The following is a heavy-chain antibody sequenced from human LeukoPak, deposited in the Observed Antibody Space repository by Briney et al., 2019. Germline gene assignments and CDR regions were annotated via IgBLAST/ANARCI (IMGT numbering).Heavy chain of an antibody. CDR1: GYIFTSYG. Sequence: GASVKVSCKASGYIFTSYGISWVRQAPGQGLEWMGWMNPNSGNTGYAQKFQGRVTITRNTSISTAYMELSSLRSEDPAVYYCARLPRNWVRGYYYMDVWGKGTTVTVSS. J-gene: IGHJ6*03. V-gene: IGHV1-8*03. CDR3: ARLPRNWVRGYYYMDV. CDR2: MNPNSGNT. D-gene: IGHD3-16*01.